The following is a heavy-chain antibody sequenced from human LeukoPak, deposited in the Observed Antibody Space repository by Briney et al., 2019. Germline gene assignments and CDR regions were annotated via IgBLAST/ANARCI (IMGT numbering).Heavy chain of an antibody. V-gene: IGHV4-39*01. CDR3: ARHHDFWSGYHLDY. D-gene: IGHD3-3*01. CDR2: IYYSGST. CDR1: GGSISSSSYY. J-gene: IGHJ4*02. Sequence: SETLSLTCTVSGGSISSSSYYWGWIRQPPGKGLEWIVSIYYSGSTYYNPSLKSRVTISVDTSKNQFSLKLSSVTAADTAVYYCARHHDFWSGYHLDYWGQGTLVTVSS.